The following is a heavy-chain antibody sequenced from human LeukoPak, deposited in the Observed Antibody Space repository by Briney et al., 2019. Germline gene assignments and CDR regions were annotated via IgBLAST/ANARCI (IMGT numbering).Heavy chain of an antibody. J-gene: IGHJ6*03. D-gene: IGHD6-13*01. CDR3: SKDRDSAASDIDV. Sequence: GGSLRLSCAASGFTFSSYGMHWVRQAPGKGLEWVAVIWYDGSNKYYADSVKGRFTISRDNSKNTLYLQMNSLRAEDTAMYYCSKDRDSAASDIDVWGRGTTVTVSS. CDR1: GFTFSSYG. CDR2: IWYDGSNK. V-gene: IGHV3-30*02.